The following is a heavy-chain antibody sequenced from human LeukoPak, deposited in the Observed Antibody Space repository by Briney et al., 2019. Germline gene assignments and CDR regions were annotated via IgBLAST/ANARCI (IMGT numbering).Heavy chain of an antibody. CDR3: ARIGYSYPSDY. CDR2: INHSGST. V-gene: IGHV4-34*01. J-gene: IGHJ4*02. CDR1: GGSLSGYY. Sequence: SETLSLTCAVYGGSLSGYYWSWIRQPPGKGLEWIGEINHSGSTNYNPSLKSRVTISVDTSKNQFSLKLSSVTAADTAVYYCARIGYSYPSDYWGQGTLVTVSS. D-gene: IGHD5-18*01.